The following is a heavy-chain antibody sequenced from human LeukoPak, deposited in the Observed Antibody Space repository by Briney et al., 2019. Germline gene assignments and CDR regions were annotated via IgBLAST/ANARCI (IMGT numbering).Heavy chain of an antibody. CDR3: ARFGDCSGTSCFYWAFDY. CDR2: IKEDGSEK. V-gene: IGHV3-7*01. CDR1: GFAFSTHW. Sequence: GGSLRLSCAASGFAFSTHWTSWVRQAPGKGLEWVAGIKEDGSEKYYVDSVKGRFTISRDNNKSSLYLQTNSPRGEDTAVYYCARFGDCSGTSCFYWAFDYWGQGILVTVSS. J-gene: IGHJ4*02. D-gene: IGHD2-2*01.